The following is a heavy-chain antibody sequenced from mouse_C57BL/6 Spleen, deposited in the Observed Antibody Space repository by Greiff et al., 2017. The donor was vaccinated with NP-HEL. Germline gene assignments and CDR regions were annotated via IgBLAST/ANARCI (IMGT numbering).Heavy chain of an antibody. CDR3: ARDEGTGYFDV. V-gene: IGHV1-80*01. D-gene: IGHD3-1*01. CDR1: GYAFSSYW. CDR2: IYPGDGDT. J-gene: IGHJ1*03. Sequence: QVQLQQSGAELVKPGASVKISCKASGYAFSSYWMNWVKQRPGKGLEWIGQIYPGDGDTNYNGKFKGKATLTADKASSTAYMQLSSLTSGDSAVYFGARDEGTGYFDVWGTGTTVTVSS.